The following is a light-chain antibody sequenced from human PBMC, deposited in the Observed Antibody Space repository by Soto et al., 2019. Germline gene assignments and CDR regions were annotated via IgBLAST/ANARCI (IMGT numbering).Light chain of an antibody. CDR2: EVN. CDR3: SSFAANDNVV. CDR1: SSDVGAYDY. V-gene: IGLV2-8*01. Sequence: QSVLTQPPSASGSPGQSVTISCTGTSSDVGAYDYVCWYQQHPGKAPKLMIYEVNKRPSGVPDRFSGSKSGNTASLTVSGLQAGDEAYYYCSSFAANDNVVFGGGTQLTVL. J-gene: IGLJ7*01.